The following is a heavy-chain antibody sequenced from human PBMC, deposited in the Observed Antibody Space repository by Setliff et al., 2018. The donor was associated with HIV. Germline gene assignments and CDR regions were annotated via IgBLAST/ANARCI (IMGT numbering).Heavy chain of an antibody. CDR1: Y. J-gene: IGHJ6*03. CDR3: ARGDCSGGSCYYYYYMDV. CDR2: IYASGST. Sequence: YWIGWVRQMPGKGLEWMGIIYASGSTNYNPSLKSRVTISVDTSKNQFSLKLSSVTAADTAVYYCARGDCSGGSCYYYYYMDVWGKGTTVTVSS. V-gene: IGHV4-59*01. D-gene: IGHD2-15*01.